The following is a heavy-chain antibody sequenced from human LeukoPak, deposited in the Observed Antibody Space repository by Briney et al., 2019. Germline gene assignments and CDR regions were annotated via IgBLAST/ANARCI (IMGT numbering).Heavy chain of an antibody. Sequence: GGSLRLSCAASGFTFDDYAMHWVRQAPGKGLEWVSGISWNSGSIGYADSVKGRFTISRDNAKNSLYLQMNSQRAEDTALYYCAKDGDYYGSGSRTGFDYWGQGTLVTVSS. J-gene: IGHJ4*02. CDR2: ISWNSGSI. CDR3: AKDGDYYGSGSRTGFDY. V-gene: IGHV3-9*01. D-gene: IGHD3-10*01. CDR1: GFTFDDYA.